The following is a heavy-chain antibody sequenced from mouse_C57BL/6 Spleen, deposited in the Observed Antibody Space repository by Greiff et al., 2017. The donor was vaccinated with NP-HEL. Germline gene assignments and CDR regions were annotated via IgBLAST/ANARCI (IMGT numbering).Heavy chain of an antibody. Sequence: EVKLVESGGGLVKPGGSLKLSCAASGFTFSSYAMSWVRQTPEKRLEWVATISDGGSYTYYPDNVKGRFTISSDNAKNNLYLQMSHLKSEDTAMYDWERNWELLLYAMDYWGQGTSVTVSS. CDR1: GFTFSSYA. J-gene: IGHJ4*01. V-gene: IGHV5-4*03. CDR2: ISDGGSYT. D-gene: IGHD4-1*01. CDR3: ERNWELLLYAMDY.